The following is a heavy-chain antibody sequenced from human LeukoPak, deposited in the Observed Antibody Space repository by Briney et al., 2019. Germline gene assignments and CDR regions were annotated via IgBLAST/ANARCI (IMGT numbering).Heavy chain of an antibody. CDR2: IWYDGSNK. D-gene: IGHD5-24*01. Sequence: QTGRSLRLSCAASGFTFSSYGMHWVRQAPGKGLEWVAVIWYDGSNKYYADSVKGRSTISRDNSKNTLYLQMNSLRAEDTAVYYCARARDGYRTDYFDYWGQGTLVTVSS. J-gene: IGHJ4*02. CDR1: GFTFSSYG. V-gene: IGHV3-33*01. CDR3: ARARDGYRTDYFDY.